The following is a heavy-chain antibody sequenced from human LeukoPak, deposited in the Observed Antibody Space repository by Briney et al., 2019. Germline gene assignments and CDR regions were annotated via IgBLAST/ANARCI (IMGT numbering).Heavy chain of an antibody. D-gene: IGHD3-10*01. CDR2: INHSGST. V-gene: IGHV4-34*01. CDR1: GGSLSGYY. J-gene: IGHJ4*02. CDR3: ARHRAYGLRFYYFDY. Sequence: SETLSLTCAVYGGSLSGYYWSWIRQPPGKGLEWIGEINHSGSTNYNPSPKSRVTISVDTSKNQFSLKLSAVTAADTAVYYCARHRAYGLRFYYFDYWGQGTLVTVSS.